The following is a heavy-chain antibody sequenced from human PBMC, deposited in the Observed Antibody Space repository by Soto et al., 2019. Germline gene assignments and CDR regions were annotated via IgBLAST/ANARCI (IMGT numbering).Heavy chain of an antibody. CDR2: ISAYNGNT. CDR3: ARGDPPYYDFWSGYYFVY. D-gene: IGHD3-3*01. CDR1: GYTFTSYG. Sequence: QVQLVQSGAEVKKSGASVKVSCKASGYTFTSYGISWVRQAPGQGLEWMGWISAYNGNTNYAQKLQGRVTMTTDTSTSTAYMELRSLRSDDTAVYYCARGDPPYYDFWSGYYFVYWGQGTLVTVSS. V-gene: IGHV1-18*04. J-gene: IGHJ4*02.